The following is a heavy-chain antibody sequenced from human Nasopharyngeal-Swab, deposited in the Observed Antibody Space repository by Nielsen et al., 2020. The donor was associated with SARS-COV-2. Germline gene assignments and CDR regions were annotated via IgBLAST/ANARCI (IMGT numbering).Heavy chain of an antibody. CDR2: IYYSGST. D-gene: IGHD3-22*01. J-gene: IGHJ4*02. CDR3: ARINYYDRSGYYS. Sequence: SETLSLTCTVSGGSISGSSYYWGWIRQPPGKGLEWIGSIYYSGSTYYNPSLKSRVTISVDTSKNQFSLKLSSVTAADTAVYYCARINYYDRSGYYSWGQGTLVTVSS. V-gene: IGHV4-39*01. CDR1: GGSISGSSYY.